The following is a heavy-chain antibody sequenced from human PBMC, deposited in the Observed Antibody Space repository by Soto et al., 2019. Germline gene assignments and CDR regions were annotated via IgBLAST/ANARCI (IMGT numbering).Heavy chain of an antibody. CDR3: ATGSGSYRNWFDP. V-gene: IGHV4-4*02. D-gene: IGHD1-26*01. Sequence: PSETLSLTCAVSGGSISSSNWWSWVRQPPGKGLEWIGEIYHSGSTNYNPSLKSRVTISVDKSKNQFSLKLSSVTAADTAVYYCATGSGSYRNWFDPWGQGTLVTVSS. J-gene: IGHJ5*02. CDR1: GGSISSSNW. CDR2: IYHSGST.